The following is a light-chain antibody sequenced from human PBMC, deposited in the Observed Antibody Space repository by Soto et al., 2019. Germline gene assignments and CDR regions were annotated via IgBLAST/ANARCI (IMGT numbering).Light chain of an antibody. CDR3: QQRIIWPLIT. CDR2: DAS. Sequence: EIVLTQSPATLSLSPGERATLSCRASQSVSSYLAWYQQKPGQAPRLLIYDASNRATGIPARFSGSGSGTDFTLTISSLEPDDFAVYYCQQRIIWPLITFGQGTRLEIK. V-gene: IGKV3-11*01. J-gene: IGKJ5*01. CDR1: QSVSSY.